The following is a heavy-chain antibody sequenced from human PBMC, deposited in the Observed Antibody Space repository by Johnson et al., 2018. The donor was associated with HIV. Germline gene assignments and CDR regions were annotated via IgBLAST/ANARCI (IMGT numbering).Heavy chain of an antibody. J-gene: IGHJ3*02. Sequence: QVQLVESGGGLVQPGGSLRLSCAASGFTFSSYGMHWVRQAPGKGLEWVAVIWYDGSNKYYADSVKGRLTISRDNSKNTLYLQMNSLRAEDTAVYYCAKDRVVIAAHDAFDIWGQGTMVTVSS. CDR2: IWYDGSNK. CDR3: AKDRVVIAAHDAFDI. D-gene: IGHD2-21*01. CDR1: GFTFSSYG. V-gene: IGHV3-33*06.